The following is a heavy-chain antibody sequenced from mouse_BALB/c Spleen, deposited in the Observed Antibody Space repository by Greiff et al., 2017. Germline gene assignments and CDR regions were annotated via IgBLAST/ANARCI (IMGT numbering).Heavy chain of an antibody. D-gene: IGHD2-14*01. CDR1: GFTFSSYT. CDR3: ARRKGGYDYAMDY. CDR2: ISNGGGST. V-gene: IGHV5-12-2*01. Sequence: EVQVVESGGGLVQPGGSLKLSCAASGFTFSSYTMSWVRQTPEKRLEWVAYISNGGGSTYYPDTVKGRFTISRDNAKNTLYLQMSSLKSEDTAMYYCARRKGGYDYAMDYWGQGTSVTVSS. J-gene: IGHJ4*01.